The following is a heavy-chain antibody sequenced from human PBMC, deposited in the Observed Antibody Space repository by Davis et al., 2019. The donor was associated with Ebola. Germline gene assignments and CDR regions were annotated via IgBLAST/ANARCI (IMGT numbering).Heavy chain of an antibody. CDR3: ASGGGGSGSYFMRWFDP. D-gene: IGHD1-26*01. CDR1: GGSISSYY. J-gene: IGHJ5*02. CDR2: IYYSGST. Sequence: PSETLSLTCAVYGGSISSYYWSWIRQPPGKGLEWIGYIYYSGSTNYNPSLKSRVTISVDTSKNQFSLKLSSVTAADTAVYYCASGGGGSGSYFMRWFDPWGQGTLVTVSS. V-gene: IGHV4-59*01.